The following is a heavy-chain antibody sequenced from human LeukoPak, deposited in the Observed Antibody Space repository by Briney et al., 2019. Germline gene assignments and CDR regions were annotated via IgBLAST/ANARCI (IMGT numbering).Heavy chain of an antibody. CDR1: RFTFSSYG. CDR2: ISYDGNNR. J-gene: IGHJ3*02. V-gene: IGHV3-30*18. D-gene: IGHD3-16*01. Sequence: GGSLRLSCAASRFTFSSYGMHWVHQAPGKGLEWVAVISYDGNNRYYADSVKGRFTISRYNSKNTLYLQMNSLRAEDTAVYYCAKVKGEVIGAFDIWGQGTMVTVSS. CDR3: AKVKGEVIGAFDI.